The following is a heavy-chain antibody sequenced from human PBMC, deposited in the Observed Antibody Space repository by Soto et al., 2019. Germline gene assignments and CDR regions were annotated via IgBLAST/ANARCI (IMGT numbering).Heavy chain of an antibody. D-gene: IGHD2-15*01. CDR1: GFTFISYS. J-gene: IGHJ4*02. V-gene: IGHV3-21*01. CDR3: AREGGYCYGASCRYFDY. CDR2: ISSGPGYI. Sequence: EVQLVESGGGLVKPGGSLRLSCAASGFTFISYSMNWVRQATGKGVEWVSSISSGPGYIYYADSVKGRFTISRDDAKNSPYLQMTSPRAEDTAVYYCAREGGYCYGASCRYFDYRGQGNLVTVSS.